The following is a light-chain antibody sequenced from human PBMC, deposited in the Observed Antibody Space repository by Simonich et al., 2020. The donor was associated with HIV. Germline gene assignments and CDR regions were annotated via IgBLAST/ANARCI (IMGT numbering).Light chain of an antibody. J-gene: IGLJ3*02. V-gene: IGLV2-11*01. CDR2: EVS. Sequence: QSALTQPRSVSGSPGQSVTISCTGTSSDVAGYDFVSWYQQHPGKAPKLIIYEVSKRPSGVPDRFSGSKSGNTASLTISGLQAEDEADYYCCSYAGSYTNWVFGGGTKLTVL. CDR1: SSDVAGYDF. CDR3: CSYAGSYTNWV.